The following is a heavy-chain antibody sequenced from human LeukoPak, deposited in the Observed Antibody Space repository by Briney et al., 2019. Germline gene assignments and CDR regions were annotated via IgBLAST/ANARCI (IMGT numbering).Heavy chain of an antibody. CDR1: GGTFSSYA. J-gene: IGHJ6*03. CDR2: IIPIFGTA. Sequence: PWASVKVSCKASGGTFSSYAISWVRQAPGQGLEWMGGIIPIFGTANYARKFQGRVTITTDESTSTAYMELSSLRSEDTAVYYCARGGDQLLYYYYYYMDVWGKGTTVTVSS. V-gene: IGHV1-69*05. D-gene: IGHD2-2*01. CDR3: ARGGDQLLYYYYYYMDV.